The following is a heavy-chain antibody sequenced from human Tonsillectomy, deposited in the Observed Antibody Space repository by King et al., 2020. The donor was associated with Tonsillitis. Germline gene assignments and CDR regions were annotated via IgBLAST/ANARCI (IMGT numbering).Heavy chain of an antibody. J-gene: IGHJ6*02. CDR2: ISGSGDST. CDR1: GFTFSSYA. D-gene: IGHD3-3*01. CDR3: AKDRGTYYDFWSGQDV. Sequence: VQLVESGGGLVQPGGSLRLSCAASGFTFSSYAMSWVRQAPGKGLEWVSAISGSGDSTYYADSVKGRFTISRDNSKNTLYLQMNSLRAEDTAVYYCAKDRGTYYDFWSGQDVWGQGTTVTVSS. V-gene: IGHV3-23*04.